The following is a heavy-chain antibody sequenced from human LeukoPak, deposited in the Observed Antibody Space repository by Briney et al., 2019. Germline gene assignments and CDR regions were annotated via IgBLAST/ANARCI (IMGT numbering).Heavy chain of an antibody. CDR2: ISAYNGNT. J-gene: IGHJ6*02. Sequence: ASVKVSCKASGYTFTSYDINWVRQATGQGLEWMGWISAYNGNTNYARKLQGRVTMTTDTSTSTAYMELRSLRSDDTAVYYCARGNGPRYYYGMDVWGQGTTVTVSS. CDR3: ARGNGPRYYYGMDV. D-gene: IGHD2-8*01. CDR1: GYTFTSYD. V-gene: IGHV1-18*01.